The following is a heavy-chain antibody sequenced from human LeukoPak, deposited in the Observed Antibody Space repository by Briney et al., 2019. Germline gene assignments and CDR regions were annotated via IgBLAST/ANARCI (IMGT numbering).Heavy chain of an antibody. D-gene: IGHD5-12*01. CDR3: ARVVAGGFDY. CDR1: GGSISSYY. Sequence: SETLSLTCTVSGGSISSYYWSWIRQPPGKGLEWIGYIYYGGSTNYNPSLKSRVAISVDTSKNQFSLKLSSVTAADTAVYYCARVVAGGFDYWGQGTLVTVSS. V-gene: IGHV4-59*01. CDR2: IYYGGST. J-gene: IGHJ4*02.